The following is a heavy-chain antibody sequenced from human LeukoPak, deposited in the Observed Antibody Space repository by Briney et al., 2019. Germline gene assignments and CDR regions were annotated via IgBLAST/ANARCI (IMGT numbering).Heavy chain of an antibody. Sequence: GASVKVSCKASGYTFTRYYIHWVRQAPGQVLEWMGWINPNSGGTNYAQKFQGRVTMTRDTSISTAYMELNGLISDDTAVYYCGRGDKTFDPWGQGTLVTVSS. CDR2: INPNSGGT. J-gene: IGHJ5*02. CDR3: GRGDKTFDP. V-gene: IGHV1-2*02. CDR1: GYTFTRYY.